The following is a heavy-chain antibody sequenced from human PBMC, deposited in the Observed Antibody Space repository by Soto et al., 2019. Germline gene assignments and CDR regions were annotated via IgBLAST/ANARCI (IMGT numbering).Heavy chain of an antibody. CDR3: ARGLILWFGELSRRGGYYYYMDV. D-gene: IGHD3-10*01. CDR2: INDSGNI. Sequence: QVQLQQWGAGLLKPSETLSLTCAVYGGSLSGYQWSWIRQTPGKGLEWIGEINDSGNINYNPSLKSRVAIILDTLRKQLSLKLSAVTAADSAVYYCARGLILWFGELSRRGGYYYYMDVWGKGTTVAVSS. V-gene: IGHV4-34*01. J-gene: IGHJ6*03. CDR1: GGSLSGYQ.